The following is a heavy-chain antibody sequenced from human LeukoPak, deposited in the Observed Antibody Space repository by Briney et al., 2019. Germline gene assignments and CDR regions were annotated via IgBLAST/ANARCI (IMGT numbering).Heavy chain of an antibody. V-gene: IGHV4-4*02. D-gene: IGHD6-13*01. J-gene: IGHJ5*02. CDR1: GGSISSSNW. CDR2: IYHSGST. CDR3: ARDYIAAAGGGWFDP. Sequence: SETLSLTCAVSGGSISSSNWWSWVRQPPGKGLEWIGEIYHSGSTNYNPSLKSRVTISVDKSKNQFSLKLSSVTAADTAVYYCARDYIAAAGGGWFDPWGQGTLVTVSS.